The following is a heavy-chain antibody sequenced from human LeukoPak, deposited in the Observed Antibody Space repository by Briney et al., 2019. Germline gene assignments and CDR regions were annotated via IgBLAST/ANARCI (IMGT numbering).Heavy chain of an antibody. CDR3: ARLTALAGHRGAFDI. Sequence: SETLSLTCNVSGGPIGGHTFYWDWIRQPPGKGLEWIATIYYNGNTFYNPSLRSRVAISIDMSKSQFSLHLSSVTAADTAVYYCARLTALAGHRGAFDIWGQGTLVTVSS. V-gene: IGHV4-39*01. J-gene: IGHJ4*02. D-gene: IGHD6-19*01. CDR2: IYYNGNT. CDR1: GGPIGGHTFY.